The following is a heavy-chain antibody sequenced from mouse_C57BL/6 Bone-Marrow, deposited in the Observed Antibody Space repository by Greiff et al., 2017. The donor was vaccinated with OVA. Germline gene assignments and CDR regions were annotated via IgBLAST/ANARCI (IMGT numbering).Heavy chain of an antibody. V-gene: IGHV5-16*01. CDR3: ARDGSSPFAY. CDR2: INYDGSST. D-gene: IGHD1-1*01. Sequence: VQLMESEGGLVQPGSSMKLSCTASGFTFSDYYMAWVRQVPEKGLEWVANINYDGSSTYYLDSLKSRFIISRDNAKNILYLQMSSLKSEDTATYYCARDGSSPFAYWGQGTLVTVSA. CDR1: GFTFSDYY. J-gene: IGHJ3*01.